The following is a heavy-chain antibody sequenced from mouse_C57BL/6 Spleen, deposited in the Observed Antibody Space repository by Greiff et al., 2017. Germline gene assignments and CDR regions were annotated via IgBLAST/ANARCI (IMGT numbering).Heavy chain of an antibody. V-gene: IGHV1-4*01. CDR3: APITTVVAHFDY. CDR2: INPSSGYT. J-gene: IGHJ2*01. CDR1: GYTFTSYT. D-gene: IGHD1-1*01. Sequence: VQLQQSGAELARPGASVKMSCKASGYTFTSYTMHWVKQRPGQGLEWIGYINPSSGYTKYNQKFKDKATLTADTSSSTAYMQLSSLTSEDSAVYYCAPITTVVAHFDYWGQGTTLTVSS.